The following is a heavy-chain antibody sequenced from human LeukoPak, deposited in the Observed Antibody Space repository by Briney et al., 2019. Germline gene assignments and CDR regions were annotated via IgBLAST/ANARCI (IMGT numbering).Heavy chain of an antibody. J-gene: IGHJ4*02. CDR1: GGSFSGYY. CDR3: ARGRLWWSN. CDR2: INHSGST. D-gene: IGHD4/OR15-4a*01. Sequence: PSETLSLTCAVYGGSFSGYYWSWIRQPPGKGLEWIGEINHSGSTNYNPSLESRVTISVDTSKNQFSLKLSSVTAADTAVYYCARGRLWWSNWGQGTLVTVSS. V-gene: IGHV4-34*01.